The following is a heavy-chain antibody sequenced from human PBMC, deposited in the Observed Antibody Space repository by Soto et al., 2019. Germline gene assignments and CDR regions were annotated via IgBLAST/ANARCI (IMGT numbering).Heavy chain of an antibody. Sequence: ASVKVSCKASGYTFTSYAMHWVRQAPGQRLEWMGWINADNGNTNYAQKLQGRVTMTTDTSTSTAYMELRSLRSDDTAVYYCARNYDYVWGSYRLSPDVWGQGTTVTVSS. D-gene: IGHD3-16*02. J-gene: IGHJ6*02. V-gene: IGHV1-3*01. CDR3: ARNYDYVWGSYRLSPDV. CDR2: INADNGNT. CDR1: GYTFTSYA.